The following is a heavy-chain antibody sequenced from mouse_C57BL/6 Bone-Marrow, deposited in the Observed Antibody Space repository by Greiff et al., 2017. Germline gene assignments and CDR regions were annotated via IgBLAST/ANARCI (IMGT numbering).Heavy chain of an antibody. CDR2: IWSGGST. CDR3: ASYPHWYFDV. V-gene: IGHV2-2*01. Sequence: QVQLQQSGPGLVQPSQSLSITCTVSGFSLTSYGVHWVRQSPGKGLEWLGVIWSGGSTDYTAAFISRLSISKDKSKSQFFFKMNSLQADDTAIYYCASYPHWYFDVWGTGTTVTVSS. CDR1: GFSLTSYG. J-gene: IGHJ1*03.